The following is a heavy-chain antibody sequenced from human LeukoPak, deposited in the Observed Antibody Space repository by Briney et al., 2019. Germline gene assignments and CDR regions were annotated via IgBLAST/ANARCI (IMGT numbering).Heavy chain of an antibody. J-gene: IGHJ3*02. CDR3: ARGRYCSADICSGGDAFDI. D-gene: IGHD2-15*01. CDR1: GRSINNYY. V-gene: IGHV4-4*07. Sequence: SETLSLTCTVSGRSINNYYWSWIRQPAGKGLEWVGRIYTRGSTNYNPSLKSRVTVSVDTSKNQFSLKLRSVTAADTAVYYCARGRYCSADICSGGDAFDIWGQGTMVYVSS. CDR2: IYTRGST.